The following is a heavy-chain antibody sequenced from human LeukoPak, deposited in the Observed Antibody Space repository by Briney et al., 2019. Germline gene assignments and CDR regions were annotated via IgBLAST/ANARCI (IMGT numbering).Heavy chain of an antibody. CDR3: ARLHYGTSTDWFDP. D-gene: IGHD3-10*01. CDR2: IDHSGST. V-gene: IGHV4-34*01. Sequence: PSETLSLTCAVYGGSFSAYYWSWIRQPPGKGLEWIGEIDHSGSTNYNPSLKSRVTISVDTSKNQFSLKLNSVTAADTAVYYCARLHYGTSTDWFDPWGQGTLVTVSS. J-gene: IGHJ5*02. CDR1: GGSFSAYY.